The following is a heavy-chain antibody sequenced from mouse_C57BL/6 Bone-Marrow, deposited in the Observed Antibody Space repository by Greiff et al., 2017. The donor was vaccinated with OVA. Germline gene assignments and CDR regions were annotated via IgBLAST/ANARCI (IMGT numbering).Heavy chain of an antibody. Sequence: EVKLQQSGPVLVKPGASVKMSCKASGYTFTDYYMNWVKQSHGKSLEWIGVINPYNGGTSYNQKFKGKATLTVDKSSSTAYMELNSLTSEDSAVYYCARPYGNYAMDYWGQGTSVTVSS. CDR2: INPYNGGT. D-gene: IGHD2-1*01. CDR1: GYTFTDYY. J-gene: IGHJ4*01. V-gene: IGHV1-19*01. CDR3: ARPYGNYAMDY.